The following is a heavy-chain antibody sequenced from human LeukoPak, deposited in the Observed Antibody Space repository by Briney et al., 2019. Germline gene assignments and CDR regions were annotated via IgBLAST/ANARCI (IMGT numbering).Heavy chain of an antibody. Sequence: SETLSLTCTVSGGSINSYYWSWIRQPPGKGLEWIGYIYYSGSTNYNPSLKNRVTISVDTSKGQFSLKLTSVTAADTAVYYCARGPYDYGDYYFDYWGQGTLVTVSS. CDR1: GGSINSYY. D-gene: IGHD4-17*01. J-gene: IGHJ4*02. V-gene: IGHV4-59*01. CDR3: ARGPYDYGDYYFDY. CDR2: IYYSGST.